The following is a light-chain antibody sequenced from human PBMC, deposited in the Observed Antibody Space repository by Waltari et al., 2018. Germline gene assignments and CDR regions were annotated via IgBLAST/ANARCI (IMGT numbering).Light chain of an antibody. CDR3: MQATHWPVT. Sequence: DVGLTQSPLSLRVTLGQPASISGRASQSLVYTDGIRDLNWFHQRPGQYPRRLIYKVSIRDSGAPDRFSGSGSGTDFTLMISSVEADDVGVYFCMQATHWPVTFGQGTRLE. J-gene: IGKJ5*01. CDR2: KVS. CDR1: QSLVYTDGIRD. V-gene: IGKV2-30*01.